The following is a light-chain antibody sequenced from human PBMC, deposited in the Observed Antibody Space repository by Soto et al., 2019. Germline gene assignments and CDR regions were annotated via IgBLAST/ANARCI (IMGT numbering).Light chain of an antibody. CDR3: QQSNNWPRT. J-gene: IGKJ1*01. CDR2: GAS. V-gene: IGKV3-15*01. Sequence: EIVMTQSPATLSVSPGERATLSCRASQSVSSNLAWYQQKPGQAPRLLIYGASTRATGIPARFSGSGSGTEFNLTISRLKSQHFAVYHCQQSNNWPRTFGQGTKV. CDR1: QSVSSN.